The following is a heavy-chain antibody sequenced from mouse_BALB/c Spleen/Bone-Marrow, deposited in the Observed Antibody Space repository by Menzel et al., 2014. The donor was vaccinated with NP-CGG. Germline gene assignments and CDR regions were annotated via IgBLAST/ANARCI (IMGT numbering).Heavy chain of an antibody. D-gene: IGHD4-1*01. CDR3: ARWEYYAMVH. V-gene: IGHV14-3*02. CDR2: IDPANGNT. CDR1: GFNIKDTY. J-gene: IGHJ4*01. Sequence: LVESGAELVKPGASVKLSCAASGFNIKDTYMHWVKQRPEQGLEWIGRIDPANGNTKYDPKFQGKATITADTSSNPAYLQLSSLTSEDTAVYYCARWEYYAMVHWSQGTSVTVSS.